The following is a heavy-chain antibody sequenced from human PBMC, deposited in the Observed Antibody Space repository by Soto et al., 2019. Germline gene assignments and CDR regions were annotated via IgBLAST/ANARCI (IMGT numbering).Heavy chain of an antibody. V-gene: IGHV3-30*18. CDR1: GFTFSSYG. J-gene: IGHJ6*02. CDR2: ISYDGSNK. D-gene: IGHD6-19*01. CDR3: AKGALQYSSGWYYYYGMDV. Sequence: QVQLVESGGGVVQPGRSLRLSCAASGFTFSSYGMHWVRQAPGKGLEWVAVISYDGSNKYYVDSVKGRFTISRDNSKNTLYLQMNSLRAEDTAVYYCAKGALQYSSGWYYYYGMDVWGQGTTVTVSS.